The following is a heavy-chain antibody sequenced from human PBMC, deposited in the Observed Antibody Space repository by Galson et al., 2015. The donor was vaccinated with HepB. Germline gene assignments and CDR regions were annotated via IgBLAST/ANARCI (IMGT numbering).Heavy chain of an antibody. Sequence: SLRLSCAASGFIFSRHGMHWVRQAPGKGLEWVALIWSDGTKQLYGDSVRGRFTISRDNSKNTLYLQMNNLRADDTAVYYCAREAAIAAPAAFDNWGQGALVTVSP. V-gene: IGHV3-33*01. CDR2: IWSDGTKQ. CDR3: AREAAIAAPAAFDN. J-gene: IGHJ4*02. D-gene: IGHD6-13*01. CDR1: GFIFSRHG.